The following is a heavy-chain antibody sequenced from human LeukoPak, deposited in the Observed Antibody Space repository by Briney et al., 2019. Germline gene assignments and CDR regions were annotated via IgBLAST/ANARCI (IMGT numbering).Heavy chain of an antibody. CDR3: ARRLYNDILTSYYYYYGMDV. CDR2: INHSGST. D-gene: IGHD3-9*01. Sequence: SETLSVTCAVYGGSFSGYYWSWIRQPPGNGLEWIGEINHSGSTNYSPSLKSRVTISVDTSKNQFSLKLSSVTAADTAVYYCARRLYNDILTSYYYYYGMDVWGQGTTVTVSS. V-gene: IGHV4-34*01. CDR1: GGSFSGYY. J-gene: IGHJ6*02.